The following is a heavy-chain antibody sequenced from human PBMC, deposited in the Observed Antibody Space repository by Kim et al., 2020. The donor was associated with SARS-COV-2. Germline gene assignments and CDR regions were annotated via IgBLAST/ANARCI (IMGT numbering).Heavy chain of an antibody. CDR3: ARWGPLVGASYFDY. D-gene: IGHD1-26*01. J-gene: IGHJ4*02. V-gene: IGHV3-30*03. Sequence: ADPVKGRFTLSRDKSKTTLYLQRNSRRAADTAVYYCARWGPLVGASYFDYWGQGTMVTVSS.